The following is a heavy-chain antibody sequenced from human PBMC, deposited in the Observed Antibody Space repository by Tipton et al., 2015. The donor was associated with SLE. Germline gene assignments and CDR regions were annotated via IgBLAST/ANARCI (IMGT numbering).Heavy chain of an antibody. J-gene: IGHJ6*03. CDR2: RFHDGNI. CDR1: GDSVKIRY. CDR3: ARGREWNWSPYYMDV. Sequence: TLSLTCTVSGDSVKIRYWIWVRQSAGRGLEWLAYRFHDGNINYNPSLKTRLTMSVDTSRDQFSLTLNSVTAADTGIYYCARGREWNWSPYYMDVWGKGTTVNVSS. D-gene: IGHD1-1*01. V-gene: IGHV4-59*02.